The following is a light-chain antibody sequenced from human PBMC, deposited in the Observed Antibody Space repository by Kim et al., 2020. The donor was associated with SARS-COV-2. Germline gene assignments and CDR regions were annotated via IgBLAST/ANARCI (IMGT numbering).Light chain of an antibody. CDR2: GAS. Sequence: EIVLTQSPGTLSVSPGGTATVPCRASQSISSSYLAWYHHKPGQAPRLLIYGASSRATGIPDRFSGGGSGTDFSLTISRLEAADIGVYYCQQYGGSPPLAFGGGTKVDIK. J-gene: IGKJ4*01. CDR3: QQYGGSPPLA. V-gene: IGKV3-20*01. CDR1: QSISSSY.